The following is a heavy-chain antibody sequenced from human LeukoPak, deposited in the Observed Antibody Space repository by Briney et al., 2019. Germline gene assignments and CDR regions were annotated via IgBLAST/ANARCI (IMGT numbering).Heavy chain of an antibody. D-gene: IGHD3-10*01. V-gene: IGHV3-53*01. CDR3: ARALGGSGSYQGDWFDP. Sequence: PGGSLRLSCAASGFTVSSNYMSWVRQAPGKGLEWVSVIYSGGSTYYADSVKGRFTISKDNSKNTLYLQMNSLRAEDTAVYYCARALGGSGSYQGDWFDPWGQGTLVTVSS. CDR2: IYSGGST. J-gene: IGHJ5*02. CDR1: GFTVSSNY.